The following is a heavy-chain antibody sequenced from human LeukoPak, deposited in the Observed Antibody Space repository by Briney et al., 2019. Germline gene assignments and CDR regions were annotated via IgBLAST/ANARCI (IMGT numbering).Heavy chain of an antibody. CDR2: IIPLFGTT. Sequence: SVKVSCKASGGTFSSYGISWVRQAPGQGLEWMGGIIPLFGTTNFAQKFQGRVTIIADESTGTAYMELRSLRSDDTAVYYCARDLIAAAGWFDPWGQGTLVTVSS. J-gene: IGHJ5*02. CDR1: GGTFSSYG. V-gene: IGHV1-69*13. D-gene: IGHD6-13*01. CDR3: ARDLIAAAGWFDP.